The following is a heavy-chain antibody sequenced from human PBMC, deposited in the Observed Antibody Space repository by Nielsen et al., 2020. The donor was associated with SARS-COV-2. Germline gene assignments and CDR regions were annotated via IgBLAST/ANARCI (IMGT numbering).Heavy chain of an antibody. V-gene: IGHV3-9*01. CDR2: ISWNIGSI. CDR1: GFTFDDYA. D-gene: IGHD3-10*01. CDR3: AKGLNYGSGSYYPNYYYYYGMDV. Sequence: GGSLRLSCAASGFTFDDYAMHWVRQAPGKGLEWVSGISWNIGSIGYADSVKGRFTISRDNAKNSLYLQMNSLRAEDTALYYCAKGLNYGSGSYYPNYYYYYGMDVWGQGTTVTVSS. J-gene: IGHJ6*02.